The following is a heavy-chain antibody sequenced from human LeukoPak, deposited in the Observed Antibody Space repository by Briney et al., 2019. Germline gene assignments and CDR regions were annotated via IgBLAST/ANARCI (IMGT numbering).Heavy chain of an antibody. CDR2: INPNTGGT. CDR3: ARDPPRGIAVAGIKSDY. J-gene: IGHJ4*02. V-gene: IGHV1-2*06. Sequence: GASVKVSCKASGYTFTGYYMHWVRQAPGQGLEWMGRINPNTGGTNYAHKFQGRVTMTRDTSISTAYMELSRVRSDDTAVYYCARDPPRGIAVAGIKSDYWGQGTLVTVSS. D-gene: IGHD6-19*01. CDR1: GYTFTGYY.